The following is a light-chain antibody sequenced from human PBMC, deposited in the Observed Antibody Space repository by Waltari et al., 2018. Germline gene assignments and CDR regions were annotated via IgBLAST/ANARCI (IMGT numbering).Light chain of an antibody. V-gene: IGLV3-10*01. J-gene: IGLJ3*02. CDR3: YSTDFSGHDRV. Sequence: SYELTQPPSVSVSPGQTARITCSGDALSKQYDYWYQQKSGQAPVLVIYEDIKRPTGIPERFSGSSSGTTATLTISGAHVDDEADYYCYSTDFSGHDRVFGGGTKLTIL. CDR1: ALSKQY. CDR2: EDI.